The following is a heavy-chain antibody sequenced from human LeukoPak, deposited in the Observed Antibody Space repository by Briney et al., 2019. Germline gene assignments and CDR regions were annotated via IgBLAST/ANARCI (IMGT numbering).Heavy chain of an antibody. CDR3: ARSNNGGWGYCDY. CDR2: IWYDGSNK. CDR1: GFSFSNYG. D-gene: IGHD3-16*01. J-gene: IGHJ4*02. Sequence: GGSLRLSCAAPGFSFSNYGMHWVRQAPGKGLEWVAVIWYDGSNKYYADSVKGRFTISRDNSKNTLYVQMSSLRAEDTAVYYCARSNNGGWGYCDYWGQGSLVTVSS. V-gene: IGHV3-33*01.